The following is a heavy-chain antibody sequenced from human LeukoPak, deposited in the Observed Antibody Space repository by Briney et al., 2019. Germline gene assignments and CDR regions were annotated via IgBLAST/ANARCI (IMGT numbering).Heavy chain of an antibody. J-gene: IGHJ4*02. CDR2: ISGSATNR. CDR1: GFTFTKYG. Sequence: PGGSLRLSCAASGFTFTKYGMNWVRQTPGKGLEWVSAISGSATNRYYADSVKGRFTISRDNSKSTLYLQMNYLKAEDTALYYCARDFGGLLRYFDWLDYWGQGTLVTVSS. D-gene: IGHD3-9*01. CDR3: ARDFGGLLRYFDWLDY. V-gene: IGHV3-23*01.